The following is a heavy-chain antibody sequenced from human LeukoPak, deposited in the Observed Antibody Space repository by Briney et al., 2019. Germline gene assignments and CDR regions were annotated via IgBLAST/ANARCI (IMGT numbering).Heavy chain of an antibody. CDR3: ARDERRGWFEY. J-gene: IGHJ5*01. Sequence: SETLSLTCAVYGAHLNDYYWSWVRQTPGKGLQWIGEVAHKGPTVYSPTLNRNYNPSFKSRVIISVDASKNQFSLTLTSVTAADTAIYYCARDERRGWFEYWGQGTLVTVSA. V-gene: IGHV4-34*01. CDR2: VAHKGPT. CDR1: GAHLNDYY.